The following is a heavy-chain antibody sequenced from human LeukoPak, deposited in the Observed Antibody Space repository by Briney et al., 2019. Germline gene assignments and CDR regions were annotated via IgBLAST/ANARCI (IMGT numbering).Heavy chain of an antibody. Sequence: GGSLRLSCAASGFTFSSYWMSWVRQAPGKGLELVANIKQDGSEKYYVDSVKGRFTISRDNAKNSLYLQMNSLRAEDTAVYYCARVGRTQVVAATTYWGQGTLVTVSS. D-gene: IGHD2-15*01. CDR1: GFTFSSYW. CDR3: ARVGRTQVVAATTY. V-gene: IGHV3-7*01. J-gene: IGHJ4*02. CDR2: IKQDGSEK.